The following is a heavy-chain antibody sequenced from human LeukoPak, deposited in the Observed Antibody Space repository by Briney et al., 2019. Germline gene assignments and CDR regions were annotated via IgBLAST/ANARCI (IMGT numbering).Heavy chain of an antibody. V-gene: IGHV1-2*02. CDR1: GYTFTRYY. Sequence: ASVTVSFTAFGYTFTRYYMHGVRQTPGQGLEWMGWINPDSGVTNYAQKFQGRVTMTRDTSISTAYVELKRLTSDDTAVYYCVPSGHYRYYFDYWGQGTLVTVSS. J-gene: IGHJ4*02. CDR2: INPDSGVT. D-gene: IGHD3-22*01. CDR3: VPSGHYRYYFDY.